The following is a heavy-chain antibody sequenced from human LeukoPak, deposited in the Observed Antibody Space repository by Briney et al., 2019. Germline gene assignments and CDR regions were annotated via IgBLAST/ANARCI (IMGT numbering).Heavy chain of an antibody. V-gene: IGHV3-23*01. CDR2: ISGSGDIT. J-gene: IGHJ5*02. CDR3: AKDPDPPQPWFDP. Sequence: GGSLRLSCAASGFTFNYYAMSWVRQAPGKGLEWVSAISGSGDITYYADSVKGRFTISRDNSKNTLYPQMNGLRADDTSLYYCAKDPDPPQPWFDPWGQGTLVTVSS. CDR1: GFTFNYYA.